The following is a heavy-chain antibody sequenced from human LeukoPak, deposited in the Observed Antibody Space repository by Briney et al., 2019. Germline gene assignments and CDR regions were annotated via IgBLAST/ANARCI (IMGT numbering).Heavy chain of an antibody. CDR2: IYYSGST. Sequence: PSETLSLTCTVSGDSISGYYWNWIRQPPGKSLEWIGFIYYSGSTNYNPSLKSRVTISVDTAKNQFSLKLSSVTAADTAVYYCARAGLRDAFVIWGQGTMVTVSS. CDR1: GDSISGYY. J-gene: IGHJ3*02. D-gene: IGHD5-12*01. V-gene: IGHV4-59*01. CDR3: ARAGLRDAFVI.